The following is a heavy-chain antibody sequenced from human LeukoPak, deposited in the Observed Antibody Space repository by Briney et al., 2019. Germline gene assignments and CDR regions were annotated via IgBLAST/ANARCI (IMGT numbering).Heavy chain of an antibody. CDR1: GFTFSSYA. D-gene: IGHD1-26*01. Sequence: GGSLRLSCSASGFTFSSYAMHWVRQAPGKGLEYVSAISSNGCSTYYADSVKGRFTISRDNSKNTLYLQMSSLRAEDTAVYYCVKAVGAKGDYYYYYGMDVWGQGTTVTVSS. J-gene: IGHJ6*02. CDR3: VKAVGAKGDYYYYYGMDV. CDR2: ISSNGCST. V-gene: IGHV3-64D*09.